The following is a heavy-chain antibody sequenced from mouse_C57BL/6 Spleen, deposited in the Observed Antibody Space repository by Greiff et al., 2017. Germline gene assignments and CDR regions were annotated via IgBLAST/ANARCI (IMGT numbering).Heavy chain of an antibody. CDR3: ASFYDGYSWFAY. D-gene: IGHD2-3*01. CDR2: ISDGGSYT. V-gene: IGHV5-4*03. Sequence: EVMLVESGGGLVKPGGSLKLSCAASGFTFSSYAMSWVRQTPEKRLEWVATISDGGSYTYYPDNVKGRFTISRDNAKNNLYLQMSHLKSEDTAMYYCASFYDGYSWFAYWGQGTLGTVSA. J-gene: IGHJ3*01. CDR1: GFTFSSYA.